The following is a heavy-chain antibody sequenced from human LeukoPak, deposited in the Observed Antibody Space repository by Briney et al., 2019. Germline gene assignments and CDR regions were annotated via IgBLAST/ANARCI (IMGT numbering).Heavy chain of an antibody. CDR1: GGSISSGGYY. Sequence: SETLSLTCTVSGGSISSGGYYWSWIRQHPGKGLEWIGYIYYSGSTYYNPSLKSRVTISVDTSKNQFSLKLSSVTAADTAVYYCATPSEGPGSQFDYWGQGTLVTVSS. CDR2: IYYSGST. CDR3: ATPSEGPGSQFDY. J-gene: IGHJ4*02. D-gene: IGHD3-10*01. V-gene: IGHV4-31*03.